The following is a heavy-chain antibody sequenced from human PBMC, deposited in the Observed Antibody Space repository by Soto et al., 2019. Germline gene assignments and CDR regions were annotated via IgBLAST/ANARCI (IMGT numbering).Heavy chain of an antibody. CDR1: GGSISSYY. J-gene: IGHJ6*03. V-gene: IGHV4-59*08. CDR3: ARSPGYCSGTTCYHKPYYYYNYMDV. D-gene: IGHD2-2*01. CDR2: IYFGGST. Sequence: SETLSLTCTVSGGSISSYYWSWIRQPPGKGLEWIGYIYFGGSTNYNPSLKSRVTISVDTSKNQLSLKLTSVTAADTAMYYCARSPGYCSGTTCYHKPYYYYNYMDVWGKGTPVTVPS.